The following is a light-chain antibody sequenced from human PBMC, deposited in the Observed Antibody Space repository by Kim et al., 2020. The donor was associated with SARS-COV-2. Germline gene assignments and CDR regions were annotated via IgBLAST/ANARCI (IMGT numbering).Light chain of an antibody. V-gene: IGLV3-10*01. CDR3: YSTDSSGNHRV. CDR1: ALPKKY. Sequence: SPGHTASITCSGDALPKKYAYWYQQKSGPGPVLVIYEDSKRTAGIPERFSGSSSGTMATLTISGAQVEDEADYYCYSTDSSGNHRVFVGGTKLTVL. CDR2: EDS. J-gene: IGLJ3*02.